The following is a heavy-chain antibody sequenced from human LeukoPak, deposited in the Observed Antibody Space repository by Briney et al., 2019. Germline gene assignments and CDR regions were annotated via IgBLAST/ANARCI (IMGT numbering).Heavy chain of an antibody. D-gene: IGHD1/OR15-1a*01. CDR2: IRYDGSNK. CDR3: AKEGTASKPSDLDH. CDR1: GFTYSSYS. J-gene: IGHJ4*02. Sequence: PGGSLRLSCAASGFTYSSYSMNWVRQAPGKGLEWVAFIRYDGSNKYYVDSVKGRVTISRDNSKNTLYLQMNSLRAEDTAVYYCAKEGTASKPSDLDHWGRGTLVTVSS. V-gene: IGHV3-30*02.